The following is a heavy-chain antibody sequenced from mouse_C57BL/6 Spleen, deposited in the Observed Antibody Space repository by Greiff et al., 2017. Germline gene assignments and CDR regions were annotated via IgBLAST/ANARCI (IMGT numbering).Heavy chain of an antibody. CDR1: GYTFTSYW. J-gene: IGHJ2*01. D-gene: IGHD2-3*01. CDR3: AREGYDGTGDY. CDR2: IYPSDSET. Sequence: VQLQQPGAELVRPGSSVKLSCKASGYTFTSYWMDWVKQRPGQGLEWIGNIYPSDSETHYNQKFKDKATLTVDKSSSPAYMQLSSLTSEDSAVYYCAREGYDGTGDYWGQGTTLTVSS. V-gene: IGHV1-61*01.